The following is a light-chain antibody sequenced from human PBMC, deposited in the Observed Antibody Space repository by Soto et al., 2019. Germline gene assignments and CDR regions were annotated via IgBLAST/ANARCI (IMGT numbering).Light chain of an antibody. V-gene: IGKV3-20*01. J-gene: IGKJ5*01. CDR2: RTS. CDR1: QSVSSY. Sequence: EIVLTQSPATLSLSPGERATLSGRASQSVSSYLAWYQQKPGQAPRLLIYRTSTRATGIPDRFSGSGSGTDFTLTISRLEPEDFAVYYCQQFGSSVTFGQGTRLEIK. CDR3: QQFGSSVT.